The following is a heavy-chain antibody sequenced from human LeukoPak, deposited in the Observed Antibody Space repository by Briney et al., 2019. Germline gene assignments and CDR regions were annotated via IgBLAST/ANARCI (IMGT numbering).Heavy chain of an antibody. CDR1: GYTFTSYG. D-gene: IGHD2-21*02. V-gene: IGHV1-18*01. CDR3: ARDLAVVTAFGQHAFDV. Sequence: ASVKVSCKASGYTFTSYGIIWVRQAPGQGLEWMGWISAYNGNTIYAQKFQDRVTMATDTSTTTVYMELRSLRSDDTAVYYCARDLAVVTAFGQHAFDVWGQGTMVTVSS. J-gene: IGHJ3*01. CDR2: ISAYNGNT.